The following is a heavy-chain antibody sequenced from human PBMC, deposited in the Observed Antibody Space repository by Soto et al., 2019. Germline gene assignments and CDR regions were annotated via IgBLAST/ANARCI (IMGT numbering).Heavy chain of an antibody. CDR3: VRDSMWEQWLGTHDAFEI. Sequence: EVQLVESGGGLVQPGGSLRLSCAASGFTFSIFSMSWVRQAPGKGLEWISYVNAAANDIYYTDSVRGRFTISRDNAKNSLYLQMNSLRDDDTAVYYCVRDSMWEQWLGTHDAFEIWGQGTMVTVS. D-gene: IGHD6-19*01. J-gene: IGHJ3*02. CDR2: VNAAANDI. CDR1: GFTFSIFS. V-gene: IGHV3-48*02.